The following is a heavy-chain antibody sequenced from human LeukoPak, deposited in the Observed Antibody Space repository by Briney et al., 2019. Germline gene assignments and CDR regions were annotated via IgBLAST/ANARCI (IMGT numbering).Heavy chain of an antibody. V-gene: IGHV1-69*04. J-gene: IGHJ5*02. CDR1: GGTFSSYA. D-gene: IGHD6-13*01. CDR2: IIPILGIA. Sequence: GSSVKVSCKASGGTFSSYAISWVRQAPGQGLEWMGRIIPILGIANYAQKFQGRVTITADKSTSTAYMELSSLRPEDTAVYYCVSAGERTYNWFDPWGQGTLVTVSS. CDR3: VSAGERTYNWFDP.